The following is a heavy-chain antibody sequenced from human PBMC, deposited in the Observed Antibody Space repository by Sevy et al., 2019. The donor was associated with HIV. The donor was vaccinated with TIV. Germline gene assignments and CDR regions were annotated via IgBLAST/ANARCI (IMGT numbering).Heavy chain of an antibody. CDR1: GFSFSSYG. Sequence: GGSLRLSCAASGFSFSSYGMHWVRQAPGKGLEWLAVIWFDGSNEYYADSVKGRFTISEDIAKNTLYLQMNSLGAGDTAVYYCARDLEFYGYREYGPTFNPDYWGRGTLVTVSS. CDR2: IWFDGSNE. V-gene: IGHV3-33*01. CDR3: ARDLEFYGYREYGPTFNPDY. J-gene: IGHJ4*02. D-gene: IGHD5-12*01.